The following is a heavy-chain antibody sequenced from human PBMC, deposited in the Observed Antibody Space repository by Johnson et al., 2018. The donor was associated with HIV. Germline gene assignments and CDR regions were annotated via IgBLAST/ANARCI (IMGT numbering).Heavy chain of an antibody. D-gene: IGHD2-8*02. CDR3: ARDVLGDGTYPPDAFDI. J-gene: IGHJ3*02. Sequence: MQLVESGGGVVQPGRSLRLSCAASGFTFSSYAMHWVRQAPGKGLEWVAVISYDGSNKYYADSVKGRFTISRDNAKNSLYLQVHSLRVEDTAVYYCARDVLGDGTYPPDAFDIWGQGTMVTVSS. CDR2: ISYDGSNK. CDR1: GFTFSSYA. V-gene: IGHV3-30-3*01.